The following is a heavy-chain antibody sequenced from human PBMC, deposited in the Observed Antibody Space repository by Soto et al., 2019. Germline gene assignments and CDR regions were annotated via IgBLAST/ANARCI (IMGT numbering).Heavy chain of an antibody. D-gene: IGHD3-10*01. CDR1: GGTFSSYA. V-gene: IGHV1-69*05. CDR3: VIGEGPPYYYYYGMDV. Sequence: SVKVSCKASGGTFSSYAISWVRQAPGQGLEWMGGIIPIFGTANYAQKLQGRVTMTTDTSTSTAYMELRSLRSDDTAVYYCVIGEGPPYYYYYGMDVWGQGTTVTVSS. J-gene: IGHJ6*02. CDR2: IIPIFGTA.